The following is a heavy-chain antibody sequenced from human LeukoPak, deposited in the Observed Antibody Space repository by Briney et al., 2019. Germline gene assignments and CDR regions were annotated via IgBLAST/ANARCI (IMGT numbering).Heavy chain of an antibody. CDR2: MWYDGRNR. D-gene: IGHD3-3*01. J-gene: IGHJ4*02. CDR1: GFTFNSYG. Sequence: PGRFLRLSCAASGFTFNSYGMHWVRQAPGKGLEWVAVMWYDGRNRYYADSVKGRFTISRDNSKNTLYLQMNSLRAEDTAVYYCARDGYYDFWSGPFDFWGQGTLVTVSS. V-gene: IGHV3-33*01. CDR3: ARDGYYDFWSGPFDF.